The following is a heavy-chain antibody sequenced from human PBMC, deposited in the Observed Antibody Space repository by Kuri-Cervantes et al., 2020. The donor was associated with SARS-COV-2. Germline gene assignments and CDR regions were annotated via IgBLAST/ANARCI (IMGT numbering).Heavy chain of an antibody. J-gene: IGHJ3*02. CDR2: ISSSSSYI. V-gene: IGHV3-21*01. D-gene: IGHD5-12*01. CDR1: GFTFSSYS. Sequence: GESLKISCAASGFTFSSYSMNWVRQAPGKGLEWVSSISSSSSYIYYVDSVKGRFTISRDNAKNSLYLQMNSLRAEDTAVYYCARDPGGYDLHDAFDIWGQGTMVTVSS. CDR3: ARDPGGYDLHDAFDI.